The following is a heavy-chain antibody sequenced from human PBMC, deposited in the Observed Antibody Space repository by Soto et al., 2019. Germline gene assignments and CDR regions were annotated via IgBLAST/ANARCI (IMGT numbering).Heavy chain of an antibody. J-gene: IGHJ6*02. Sequence: QVQLVQSGAEVKKPGASVKVSCKASGYIFSNYGIAWMRQAPGQGPEWMGWISGYNGNTNSVQKLQGRVTMTTDTSTTTAYMELRSLTSDDTAVYYCPRGRYSSGGMDVWGQGTTVIVSS. D-gene: IGHD3-9*01. CDR1: GYIFSNYG. CDR2: ISGYNGNT. V-gene: IGHV1-18*01. CDR3: PRGRYSSGGMDV.